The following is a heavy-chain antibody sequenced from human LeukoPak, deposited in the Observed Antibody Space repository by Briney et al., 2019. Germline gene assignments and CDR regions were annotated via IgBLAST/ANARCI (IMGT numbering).Heavy chain of an antibody. CDR3: GRGARLGYHYYFDMDV. Sequence: ASVKVSCKASGYTFSGYYMHWVRQAPGQGLEWMGWINPNSGGTHYAQKFQGRVTMTRDTSISTAYMELSRLRSDDTAVYYCGRGARLGYHYYFDMDVWGKGTTVTVSS. J-gene: IGHJ6*03. V-gene: IGHV1-2*02. CDR1: GYTFSGYY. CDR2: INPNSGGT. D-gene: IGHD4-17*01.